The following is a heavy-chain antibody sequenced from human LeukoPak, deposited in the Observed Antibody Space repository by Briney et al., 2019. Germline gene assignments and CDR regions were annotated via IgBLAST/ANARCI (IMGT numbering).Heavy chain of an antibody. V-gene: IGHV3-48*03. D-gene: IGHD2-21*01. CDR3: ATSMAQDVDAFHI. CDR2: ISSSGSTI. J-gene: IGHJ3*02. Sequence: GGSLRLSCAASGFTFSSYETNWVRPAPGEGRGWVSYISSSGSTIYYADSVKGRFTITRDNAKNSLYLQMNNLRAEDTAMFYCATSMAQDVDAFHIWGQGTMVTVSS. CDR1: GFTFSSYE.